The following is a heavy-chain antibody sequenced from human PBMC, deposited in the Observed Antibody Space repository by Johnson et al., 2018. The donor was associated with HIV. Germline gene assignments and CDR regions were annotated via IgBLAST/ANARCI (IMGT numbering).Heavy chain of an antibody. CDR3: AKAHYDSSGLGGAFDI. D-gene: IGHD3-22*01. J-gene: IGHJ3*02. Sequence: VHLVESGGGVVQPGGSLRLSCAASGFTFSSYGMHWVRQAPGKGLEWVAFIRYDGSNKYYADSVKGRFTISRDNSKNTLYLQMNSLRAEDTALYYCAKAHYDSSGLGGAFDIWGQGTMVTVSS. CDR2: IRYDGSNK. V-gene: IGHV3-30*02. CDR1: GFTFSSYG.